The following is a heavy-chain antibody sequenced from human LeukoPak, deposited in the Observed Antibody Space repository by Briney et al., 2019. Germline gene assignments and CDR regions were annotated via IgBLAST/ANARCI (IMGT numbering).Heavy chain of an antibody. CDR2: IHYSGST. V-gene: IGHV4-30-4*01. CDR3: ARPLSYYGGNSDY. J-gene: IGHJ4*02. CDR1: GGSISSGDYY. D-gene: IGHD4-23*01. Sequence: SQTLSLTCTVSGGSISSGDYYWSWIRQPPGKGLEWIGYIHYSGSTYHNPSLKSRVTISEDTSKNQFSLKLSSVTAADTAVYYCARPLSYYGGNSDYWGQGTLVTVSS.